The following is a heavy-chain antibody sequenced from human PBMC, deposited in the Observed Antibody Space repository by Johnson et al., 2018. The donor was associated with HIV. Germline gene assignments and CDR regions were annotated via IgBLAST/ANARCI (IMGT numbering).Heavy chain of an antibody. CDR2: IYSGGST. D-gene: IGHD5-24*01. Sequence: MLLVESGGGLVQPGGSLRLSCAASGFTFSSYAMSWVRQAPGKGLEWVSVIYSGGSTYYADSVKGRFTISRDNSKNTLYLQMNSLRAEDTAVYYCAKDRRDGYNYGGGAFDIWGQGTMVTVSS. CDR3: AKDRRDGYNYGGGAFDI. V-gene: IGHV3-66*01. J-gene: IGHJ3*02. CDR1: GFTFSSYA.